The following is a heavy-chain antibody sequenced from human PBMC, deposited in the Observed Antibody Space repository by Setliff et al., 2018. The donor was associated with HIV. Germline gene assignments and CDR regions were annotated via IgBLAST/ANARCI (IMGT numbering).Heavy chain of an antibody. J-gene: IGHJ4*02. CDR1: GASITTDTYY. CDR2: IYHRGST. Sequence: SETLSLTCTVSGASITTDTYYWAWIRQPPGKGLEWIGSIYHRGSTQYNPSLKSRVTMSEETSKNQFSLKLKSVTAADTAIYFCARGKGGLVGPAEFDYWGPGTLVTVSS. V-gene: IGHV4-39*01. D-gene: IGHD1-26*01. CDR3: ARGKGGLVGPAEFDY.